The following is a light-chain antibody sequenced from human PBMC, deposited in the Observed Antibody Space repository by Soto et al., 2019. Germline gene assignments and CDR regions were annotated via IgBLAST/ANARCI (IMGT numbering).Light chain of an antibody. Sequence: DIQMTQSPSSLSASVGDRVTITCRASQDVRSDLGWYQQKPGKAPKRLIYAASSLQSGVPSRFSGSGSGTEFTLTIISLQPEDFATYYCLQHHSYRTFGQGTKVEIK. CDR1: QDVRSD. CDR2: AAS. CDR3: LQHHSYRT. V-gene: IGKV1-17*01. J-gene: IGKJ1*01.